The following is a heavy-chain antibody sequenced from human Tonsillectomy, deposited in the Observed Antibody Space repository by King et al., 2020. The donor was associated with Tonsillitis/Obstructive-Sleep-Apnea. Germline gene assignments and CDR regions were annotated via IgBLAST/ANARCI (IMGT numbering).Heavy chain of an antibody. CDR1: GYTFTYRY. CDR3: AHTYDSSGSFDC. Sequence: QLVQSGAEVKKTGSSVKVSCKASGYTFTYRYRHWVRQAPGQALEWMGWITPFNGDANYAQSFQDRGTITRDRSMTTAYMELSSLRSEDTAMYYCAHTYDSSGSFDCWGQGTLVSVSS. V-gene: IGHV1-45*02. J-gene: IGHJ4*02. CDR2: ITPFNGDA. D-gene: IGHD3-22*01.